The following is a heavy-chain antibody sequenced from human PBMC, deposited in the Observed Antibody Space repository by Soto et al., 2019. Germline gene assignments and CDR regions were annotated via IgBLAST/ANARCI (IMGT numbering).Heavy chain of an antibody. Sequence: GGSLRLSCAASGFTFSSYIMNWVRQAPGKGLEWVSSISSSSSYIYYADSVKGRFTISRDNAKNSLYLQMNSLRAEDTAVYYCAKTRGAMIYAISVYGMDVWGQGTTVTVSS. CDR3: AKTRGAMIYAISVYGMDV. J-gene: IGHJ6*02. D-gene: IGHD2-8*01. V-gene: IGHV3-21*04. CDR1: GFTFSSYI. CDR2: ISSSSSYI.